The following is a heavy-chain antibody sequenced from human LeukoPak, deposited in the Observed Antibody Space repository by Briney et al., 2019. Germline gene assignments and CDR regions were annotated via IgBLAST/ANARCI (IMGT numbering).Heavy chain of an antibody. V-gene: IGHV3-48*03. J-gene: IGHJ6*02. CDR3: TREAGDPSYGMDV. D-gene: IGHD3-10*01. CDR1: GFTFSNFE. CDR2: ITTDSSSK. Sequence: QPGGSLRLSCAASGFTFSNFEMNWVRRAPGKGLEWVSHITTDSSSKKYTDSVKGRFTISRDNAKNSLYLQMNSLRAEDTALYYRTREAGDPSYGMDVWGQGTSVTVSS.